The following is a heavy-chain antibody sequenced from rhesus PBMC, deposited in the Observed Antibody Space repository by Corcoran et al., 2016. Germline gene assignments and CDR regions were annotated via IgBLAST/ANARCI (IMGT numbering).Heavy chain of an antibody. CDR3: ARRGRAGENRFDV. D-gene: IGHD6-13*01. Sequence: QVTLKESGPALVKPTQTLTLTCTFSGFSLTTSGMGVGWIRQPPGKALEWLALIYGDDDKDYRTLLKSRLTTSKDTPKNQVVLTMTNMDPVDTATYYCARRGRAGENRFDVWGPGVLVTVSS. J-gene: IGHJ5-1*01. CDR2: IYGDDDK. V-gene: IGHV2-174*01. CDR1: GFSLTTSGMG.